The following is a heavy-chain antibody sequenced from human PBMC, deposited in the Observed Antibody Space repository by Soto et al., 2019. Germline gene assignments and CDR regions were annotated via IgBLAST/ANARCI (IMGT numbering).Heavy chain of an antibody. Sequence: PGGSLRLSCAASGFTFSSYAMHWVRQAPGKGLERVAVISYDGSNKYYADSVKGRLTISRDNSKNTLYLQMNSLRAEDTAVYYCASGPPPHSSGWYYFDYWGQGTLVTVSS. CDR3: ASGPPPHSSGWYYFDY. CDR2: ISYDGSNK. V-gene: IGHV3-30-3*01. CDR1: GFTFSSYA. J-gene: IGHJ4*02. D-gene: IGHD6-19*01.